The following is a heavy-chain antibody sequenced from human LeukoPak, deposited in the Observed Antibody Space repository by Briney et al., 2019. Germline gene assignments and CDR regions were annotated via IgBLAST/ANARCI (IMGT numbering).Heavy chain of an antibody. CDR1: GFTVSSNS. CDR2: IYSGGNT. J-gene: IGHJ4*02. V-gene: IGHV3-53*01. Sequence: PGGSLRLSCTVSGFTVSSNSWSWVRQAPGKGLEWVSFIYSGGNTHYSDSVKGRFTISRDNSKNTLYLQMNSLRAEDTAVYYCARDSPNEAILWWSIDYWGQGTLVTVSS. D-gene: IGHD2-21*01. CDR3: ARDSPNEAILWWSIDY.